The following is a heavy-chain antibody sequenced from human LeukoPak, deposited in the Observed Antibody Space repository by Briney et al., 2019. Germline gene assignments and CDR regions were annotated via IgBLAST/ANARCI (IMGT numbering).Heavy chain of an antibody. J-gene: IGHJ6*02. D-gene: IGHD3-9*01. V-gene: IGHV4-4*07. CDR1: GGSISSYY. Sequence: SETLSLTCTVSGGSISSYYWSWIRQPAGKGLEWIGRIYTSGSTNYNPSLKSRVTMSVDTSKNQFSLKLSSVTAADTAVYYCARGLTGYPTYYYYYYGMDVWGQGTTATVSS. CDR2: IYTSGST. CDR3: ARGLTGYPTYYYYYYGMDV.